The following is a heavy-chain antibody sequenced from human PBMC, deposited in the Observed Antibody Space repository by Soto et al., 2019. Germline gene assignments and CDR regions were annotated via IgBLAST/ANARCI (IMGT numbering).Heavy chain of an antibody. CDR2: IWYDGSNK. V-gene: IGHV3-33*01. CDR1: GFTFSSYG. CDR3: ARDSGSLSHAFDI. Sequence: QVQLVESGGGVVQPGRSLRLSCAASGFTFSSYGMHWVRQAPGKGLEWVAVIWYDGSNKYYADSVKGRFTISRDNSKNTLYLQMNSLRAEDTAVYYGARDSGSLSHAFDIWGQGTMVTVSS. J-gene: IGHJ3*02. D-gene: IGHD1-26*01.